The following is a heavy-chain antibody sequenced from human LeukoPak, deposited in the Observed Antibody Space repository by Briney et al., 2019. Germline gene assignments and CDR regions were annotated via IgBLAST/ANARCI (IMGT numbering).Heavy chain of an antibody. CDR3: AREVDSSGYYPGYFDY. J-gene: IGHJ4*02. D-gene: IGHD3-22*01. V-gene: IGHV3-64*01. CDR2: ISSNGGST. Sequence: PGGSLRLSCAASGFTFSSYEMNWVRQAPGKGLEYVSAISSNGGSTYYANSVKGRFTISRDNSKNTLYLQMGSLRAEDMAVYYCAREVDSSGYYPGYFDYWGQGTLVTVSS. CDR1: GFTFSSYE.